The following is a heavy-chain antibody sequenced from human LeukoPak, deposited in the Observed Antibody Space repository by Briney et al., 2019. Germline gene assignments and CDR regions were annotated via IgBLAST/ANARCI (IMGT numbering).Heavy chain of an antibody. CDR3: ARDRWIQLTGYYYYYGMDV. Sequence: ASVKVSCKASGYTFTGYYMHWVRQAPGQGLEWMGWINPNSGGTNYEQKFQGRVTMTRDTSISTAYMELSRLRSDDTAVYYCARDRWIQLTGYYYYYGMDVWGQGTTVTVSS. V-gene: IGHV1-2*02. D-gene: IGHD5-18*01. CDR1: GYTFTGYY. CDR2: INPNSGGT. J-gene: IGHJ6*02.